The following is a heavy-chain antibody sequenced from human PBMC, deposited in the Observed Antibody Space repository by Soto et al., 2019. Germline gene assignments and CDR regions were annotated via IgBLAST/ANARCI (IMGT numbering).Heavy chain of an antibody. CDR2: IWYDGSNK. J-gene: IGHJ4*02. CDR1: GFTFSSYG. D-gene: IGHD2-15*01. CDR3: AREGTYCSGGSCYPHFDY. Sequence: QVQLVESGGGVVQPGRSLRLSCAASGFTFSSYGMHWVRQAPGKGLEWVAVIWYDGSNKYYADSVKGRFTISRDNSKNTLYLQMNIWRAEDTAVDYCAREGTYCSGGSCYPHFDYWGQGTLVTVSS. V-gene: IGHV3-33*01.